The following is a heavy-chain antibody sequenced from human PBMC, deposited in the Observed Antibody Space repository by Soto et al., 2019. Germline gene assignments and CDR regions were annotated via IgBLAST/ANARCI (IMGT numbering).Heavy chain of an antibody. Sequence: QVQLKQWGAGLLKPSETLSLTCAVYGGSFSGYYWNWIRQPPGKGLEWIGEINHIGTINYNASLKSRVTISLDTSKNELLRKLSSVTAADTAVYYCARGRGFDPWGQGTLVTVSS. CDR1: GGSFSGYY. J-gene: IGHJ5*02. CDR2: INHIGTI. CDR3: ARGRGFDP. V-gene: IGHV4-34*01.